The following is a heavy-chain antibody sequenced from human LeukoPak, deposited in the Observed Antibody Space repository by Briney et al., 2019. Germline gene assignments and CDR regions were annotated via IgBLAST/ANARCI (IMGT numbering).Heavy chain of an antibody. J-gene: IGHJ4*02. CDR1: GGSISSSSYY. CDR2: INHSGST. V-gene: IGHV4-39*07. Sequence: PSETLSLTCIVSGGSISSSSYYWGWIRQPPGKGLEWIGEINHSGSTNYNPSLKSRVTISVDTSKNQFSLKLSSVTAADTAVYYCVRGLGIAVAAEIFDYWGQGTLVTVSS. CDR3: VRGLGIAVAAEIFDY. D-gene: IGHD6-19*01.